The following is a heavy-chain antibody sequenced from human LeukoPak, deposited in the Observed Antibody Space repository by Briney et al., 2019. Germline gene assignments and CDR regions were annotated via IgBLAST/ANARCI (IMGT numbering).Heavy chain of an antibody. Sequence: PSETLSLTCTVSGGSISSGDYYWSWIRQPPGKGLEWIGYIYYSGSTYYNPSLKSRVTMSVDTSKNQFSLKLNSVTAADTAVYYCASGQITAAGHFDYWGQGTLVTVSS. J-gene: IGHJ4*02. V-gene: IGHV4-30-4*08. CDR2: IYYSGST. D-gene: IGHD6-13*01. CDR1: GGSISSGDYY. CDR3: ASGQITAAGHFDY.